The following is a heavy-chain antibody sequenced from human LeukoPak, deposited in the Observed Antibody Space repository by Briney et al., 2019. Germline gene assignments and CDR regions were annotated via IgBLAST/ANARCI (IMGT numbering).Heavy chain of an antibody. CDR3: ARAYGGYSSSPYNWLDP. CDR1: GGSISSYH. J-gene: IGHJ5*02. V-gene: IGHV4-59*01. D-gene: IGHD6-6*01. CDR2: IYYSGST. Sequence: ASETLSLTCTVPGGSISSYHWSWIRQSPGKGLEWIGYIYYSGSTNYNPSLKSRVTISLDTSKNQFSLKLISVTAADTAVYYCARAYGGYSSSPYNWLDPWGQGTLVTVSS.